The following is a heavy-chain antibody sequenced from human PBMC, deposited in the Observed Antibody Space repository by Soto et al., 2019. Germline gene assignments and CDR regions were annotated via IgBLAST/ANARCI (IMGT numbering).Heavy chain of an antibody. D-gene: IGHD2-8*01. CDR3: AKAAVGYCTNGVCYYFDY. CDR1: GFTFSSYG. Sequence: LRLSCAASGFTFSSYGMHWVRQAPGKGLEWVAVISYDGSNKYYADSVKGRFTISRDNSKNTLYLQMNSLRAEDTAVYYCAKAAVGYCTNGVCYYFDYWGQGTLVTVSS. V-gene: IGHV3-30*18. J-gene: IGHJ4*02. CDR2: ISYDGSNK.